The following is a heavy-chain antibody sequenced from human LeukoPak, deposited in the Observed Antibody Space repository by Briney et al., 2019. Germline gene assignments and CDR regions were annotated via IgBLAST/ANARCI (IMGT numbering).Heavy chain of an antibody. CDR3: VRGGYRGFDYEY. D-gene: IGHD5-12*01. CDR1: GFTFSTYS. J-gene: IGHJ4*02. CDR2: ISPDSNYK. Sequence: GRSLRLSCAASGFTFSTYSMNWLRLAPGKGLEWVSSISPDSNYKYYVDSVKGRFTISRDNAKSSLYLQMNGLRAEDTAVYYCVRGGYRGFDYEYWGQGTLVTVSS. V-gene: IGHV3-21*01.